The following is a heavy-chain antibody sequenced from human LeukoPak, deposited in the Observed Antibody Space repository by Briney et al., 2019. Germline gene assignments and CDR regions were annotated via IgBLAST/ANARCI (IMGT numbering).Heavy chain of an antibody. V-gene: IGHV4-59*01. Sequence: SETLSLTCAVYGGSFSGYYWSWIRQPPGKGLEWIGYIYYSGSTNYNPSLKSRVTISVDTSKNQFSLKLSSVTAADTAVYYCARESRITFGGVIATGWFDPWGQGTLVTVSS. CDR3: ARESRITFGGVIATGWFDP. D-gene: IGHD3-16*02. CDR1: GGSFSGYY. CDR2: IYYSGST. J-gene: IGHJ5*02.